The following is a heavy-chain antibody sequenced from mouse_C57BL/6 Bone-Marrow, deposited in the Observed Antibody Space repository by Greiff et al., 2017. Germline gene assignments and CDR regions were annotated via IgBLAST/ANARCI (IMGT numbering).Heavy chain of an antibody. V-gene: IGHV1-4*01. D-gene: IGHD2-12*01. Sequence: VQLQQSGAELARPGASVKMSCKASGYTFTSYTMHWVKQRPGQGLAWIGYINPSSGYTKYNQKFKDKATLTADKSSSTAYMQLSSLTSEDSAVYSCAREALLAWFGYWGERTLVTVSA. CDR3: AREALLAWFGY. CDR1: GYTFTSYT. CDR2: INPSSGYT. J-gene: IGHJ3*01.